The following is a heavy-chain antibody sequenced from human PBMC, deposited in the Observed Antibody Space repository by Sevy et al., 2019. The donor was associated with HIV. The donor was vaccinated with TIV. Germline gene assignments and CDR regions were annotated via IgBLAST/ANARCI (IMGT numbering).Heavy chain of an antibody. CDR1: GITVSLNY. CDR2: IYAGDST. D-gene: IGHD5-18*01. CDR3: AKTRGFSGLHAFDA. J-gene: IGHJ3*01. V-gene: IGHV3-53*01. Sequence: GGSLRLSCATSGITVSLNYMSWVRQAPGKGLEWVSAIYAGDSTYYTDSVRVRFTISRDNSTNTLYLQMHSLRVEDTATYYCAKTRGFSGLHAFDAWGQGTLVTVSS.